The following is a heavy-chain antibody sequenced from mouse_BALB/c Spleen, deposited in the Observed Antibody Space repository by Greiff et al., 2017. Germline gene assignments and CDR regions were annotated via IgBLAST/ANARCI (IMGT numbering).Heavy chain of an antibody. Sequence: EVKLMESGGGLVKPGGSLKLSCAASGFTFSSYAMSWVRQSPEKRLEWVAEISSGGSYTYYPDTVTGRFTISRDNAKNTLYLEMSSLRSEDTAMYYCARHYDYSYYAMDYWGQGTSVTVSS. CDR2: ISSGGSYT. CDR3: ARHYDYSYYAMDY. D-gene: IGHD2-4*01. CDR1: GFTFSSYA. J-gene: IGHJ4*01. V-gene: IGHV5-9-4*01.